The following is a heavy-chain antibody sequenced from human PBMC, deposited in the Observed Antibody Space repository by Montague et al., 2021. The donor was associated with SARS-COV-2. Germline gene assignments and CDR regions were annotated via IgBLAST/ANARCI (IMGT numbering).Heavy chain of an antibody. D-gene: IGHD3-10*01. CDR3: ARLGDGVVPSPILGVGPYYSYYYTDV. V-gene: IGHV4-34*01. CDR2: IHHGGST. CDR1: GGSFSTYS. Sequence: SETLSLTCAVHGGSFSTYSWNWIRQPPGKGLEWIGEIHHGGSTNYNPSLKSRVTISADTSKNQFSLKLTSVAAADTAVYYCARLGDGVVPSPILGVGPYYSYYYTDVWGKGTTVTVS. J-gene: IGHJ6*03.